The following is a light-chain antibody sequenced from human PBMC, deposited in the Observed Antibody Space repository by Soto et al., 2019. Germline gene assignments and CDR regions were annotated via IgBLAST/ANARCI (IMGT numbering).Light chain of an antibody. Sequence: EIVLTLCPATLSLSPGERATLSCRASQSVSSYLAWYQQKPGQAPRLLIYDTSTRAAGIPARFTGSGSGTDFTLTISSLKSEDFAVYYCQQYNTWRSISFGQGTRLEIK. CDR2: DTS. CDR1: QSVSSY. V-gene: IGKV3-11*01. J-gene: IGKJ5*01. CDR3: QQYNTWRSIS.